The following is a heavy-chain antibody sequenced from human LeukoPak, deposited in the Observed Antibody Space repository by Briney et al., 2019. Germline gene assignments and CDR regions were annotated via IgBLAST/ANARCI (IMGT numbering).Heavy chain of an antibody. CDR3: ARDLEASSSLDY. CDR1: GYTFTSYY. D-gene: IGHD6-6*01. CDR2: IHPISGAT. V-gene: IGHV1-2*02. J-gene: IGHJ4*02. Sequence: ASVKVSCKASGYTFTSYYMHWVRQAPGQGLEWMGWIHPISGATNYAPRFQDRVTMTRDTSISTAYMELSRLISDDMAVYYCARDLEASSSLDYWGQGTLVTVSS.